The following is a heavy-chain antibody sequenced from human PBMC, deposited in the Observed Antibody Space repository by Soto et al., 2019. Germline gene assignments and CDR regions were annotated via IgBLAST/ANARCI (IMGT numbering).Heavy chain of an antibody. J-gene: IGHJ5*02. CDR3: ATRLYCTNGVCYTWNWFDP. V-gene: IGHV1-24*01. Sequence: ASVKVACKVSGYTLTELSMHWVRQAPGKGLEWMGGFDPEDGETIYAQKFQGRVTMTEDTSTDTAYMELSSLRSEDTAVYYCATRLYCTNGVCYTWNWFDPWGQGTLVTVSS. D-gene: IGHD2-8*01. CDR1: GYTLTELS. CDR2: FDPEDGET.